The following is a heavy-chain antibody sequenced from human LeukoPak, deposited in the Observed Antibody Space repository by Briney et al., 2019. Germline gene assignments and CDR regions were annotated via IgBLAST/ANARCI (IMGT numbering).Heavy chain of an antibody. J-gene: IGHJ2*01. CDR1: GFNFRSFA. CDR2: ISYDGSNK. V-gene: IGHV3-30-3*01. CDR3: ARDLSSGQQLGYYFDL. Sequence: PGRSLRLSCAASGFNFRSFAMHWVRQAPGKGLEWVAVISYDGSNKYYADYMKGRFTISRDNSKNTLYLQMNSLKTEDTAVHYCARDLSSGQQLGYYFDLWGRGTLVTVSS. D-gene: IGHD6-13*01.